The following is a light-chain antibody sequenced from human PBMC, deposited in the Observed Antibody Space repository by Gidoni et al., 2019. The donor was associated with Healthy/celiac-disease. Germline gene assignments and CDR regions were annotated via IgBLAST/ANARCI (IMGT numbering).Light chain of an antibody. V-gene: IGKV1-9*01. CDR3: QQLNSYPPIT. CDR1: QGISSY. CDR2: AAS. J-gene: IGKJ5*01. Sequence: DIQLTQSPSFLSASVGDRVTITCRASQGISSYLAWYQQKPGKAPKLLIYAASTLQSGVPSRFSGSGSGTEFTLTSSSLQPEDFATYYCQQLNSYPPITFGQXTRLEIK.